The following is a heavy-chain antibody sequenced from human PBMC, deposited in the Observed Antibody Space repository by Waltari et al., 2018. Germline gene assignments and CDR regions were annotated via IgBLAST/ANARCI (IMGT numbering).Heavy chain of an antibody. CDR1: GDSISSSRYY. J-gene: IGHJ5*02. D-gene: IGHD5-12*01. V-gene: IGHV4-39*01. CDR3: ARHWKRNGYRFDP. CDR2: IYYSGSI. Sequence: QPQLQESGPGLVKPSETPSLTCSVSGDSISSSRYYWGWIRQSPGKGLEWIGSIYYSGSIYYNPTLQSRVTISGDTSKNQFSPNLSSVTAADTAIYYCARHWKRNGYRFDPWGQGTRVNVSS.